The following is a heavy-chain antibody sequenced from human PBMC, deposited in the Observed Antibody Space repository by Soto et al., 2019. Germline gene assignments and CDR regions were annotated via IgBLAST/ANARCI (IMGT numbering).Heavy chain of an antibody. CDR1: GFTFSDYD. D-gene: IGHD6-19*01. J-gene: IGHJ4*02. V-gene: IGHV3-33*01. CDR2: LWRDGSKV. CDR3: ARDGSGWTGGEH. Sequence: PVGSLRLSCAASGFTFSDYDMHWVRQAPGKRREWVAVLWRDGSKVYYADSVKGRFTISRDNSKNTVYLEMNSLRVEDTAVYYCARDGSGWTGGEHWGQGTLVTVSS.